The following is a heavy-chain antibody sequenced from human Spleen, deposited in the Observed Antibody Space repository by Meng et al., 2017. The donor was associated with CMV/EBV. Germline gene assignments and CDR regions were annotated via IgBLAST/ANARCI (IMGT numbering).Heavy chain of an antibody. D-gene: IGHD3-22*01. CDR3: ARSSGYYVDYFDY. CDR1: GFTFRSYA. CDR2: LTASGDST. J-gene: IGHJ4*02. Sequence: GESLKISCEASGFTFRSYAMSWVRQTPGRGLEWVSSLTASGDSTYYADSVKGRFTISRDNSKNTLYLQMNSLRAEDTALYSCARSSGYYVDYFDYWGQGTLVTVSS. V-gene: IGHV3-23*01.